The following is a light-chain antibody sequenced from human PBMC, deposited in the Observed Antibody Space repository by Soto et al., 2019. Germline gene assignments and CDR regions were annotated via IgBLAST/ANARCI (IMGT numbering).Light chain of an antibody. J-gene: IGKJ1*01. Sequence: DIVMTQSPDSLAVSLGERATINCKSSQSILYSPNNKNYLAWYQQKPGQPPKLLIYWASTRESGVPDRFSGSGSGTDFTLTISSLQAEDAAVYYCQQYYNTPQNFGQGTKVEIK. V-gene: IGKV4-1*01. CDR1: QSILYSPNNKNY. CDR3: QQYYNTPQN. CDR2: WAS.